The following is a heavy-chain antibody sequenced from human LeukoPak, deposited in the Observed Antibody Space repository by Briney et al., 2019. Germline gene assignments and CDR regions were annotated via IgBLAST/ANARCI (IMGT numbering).Heavy chain of an antibody. CDR3: AREAPDYYDSSGGVDY. Sequence: SETLSLTCTVSGGSISSYYWSWIRQPAGKGLEWIGRIYTSGSTNYNPSLKSRVTMSVDTSKNQFSLKLSSVTAADTAVYYCAREAPDYYDSSGGVDYWGQGTLVTVSS. J-gene: IGHJ4*02. CDR2: IYTSGST. CDR1: GGSISSYY. V-gene: IGHV4-4*07. D-gene: IGHD3-22*01.